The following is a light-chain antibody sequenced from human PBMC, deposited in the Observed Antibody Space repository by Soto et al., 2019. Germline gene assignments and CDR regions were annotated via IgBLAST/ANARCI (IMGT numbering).Light chain of an antibody. V-gene: IGKV1-12*01. Sequence: DIQMTQSPSSVSAPVGDRVTITCRASQGISSWLAWYQQKPGKAPKFLIYAASSLQSGVPSRFSGSGSGTYFTIPISSLQPEDFATYYCLQSNSCPHTFGQGTKLEIK. J-gene: IGKJ2*01. CDR1: QGISSW. CDR3: LQSNSCPHT. CDR2: AAS.